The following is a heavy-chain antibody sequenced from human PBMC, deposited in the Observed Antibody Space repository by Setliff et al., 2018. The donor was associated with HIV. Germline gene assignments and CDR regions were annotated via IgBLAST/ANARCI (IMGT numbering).Heavy chain of an antibody. CDR1: GFKYSDWS. V-gene: IGHV3-48*04. CDR2: IRSGGGAI. D-gene: IGHD3-10*01. Sequence: PGGSLRLSCLVSGFKYSDWSMNWVRQAPGKGLEWVSYIRSGGGAIFHADSVKGRFSISRDDAKNSLYLQMNSLRAEDTAVYYCATFDGAERVYTGRRYYSVRGPGYFRFWGQGTLVTVSS. J-gene: IGHJ1*01. CDR3: ATFDGAERVYTGRRYYSVRGPGYFRF.